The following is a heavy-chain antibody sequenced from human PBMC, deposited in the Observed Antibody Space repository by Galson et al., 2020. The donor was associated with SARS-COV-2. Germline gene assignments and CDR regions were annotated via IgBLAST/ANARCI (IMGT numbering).Heavy chain of an antibody. V-gene: IGHV3-30*03. J-gene: IGHJ4*02. CDR2: ISYDGSNK. D-gene: IGHD6-13*01. CDR1: GFSFSYND. CDR3: ARLTTAGGFDH. Sequence: RLSCAVSGFSFSYNDMQWVRQAPGKGLEWVALISYDGSNKYYADSVKGRFTISRDNSKNTLYLQMSSLIVEDTAVYFCARLTTAGGFDHWGQGTLVTVSS.